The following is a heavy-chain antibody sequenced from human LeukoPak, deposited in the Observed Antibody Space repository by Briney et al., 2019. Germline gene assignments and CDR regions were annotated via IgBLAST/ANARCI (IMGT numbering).Heavy chain of an antibody. CDR2: VADDEKTI. V-gene: IGHV3-30*19. D-gene: IGHD3-22*01. J-gene: IGHJ4*02. CDR3: ARLLVVITGDY. CDR1: GFTFSSYG. Sequence: GGSLRLSCAASGFTFSSYGMHWVRQAPGKGLEWVAVVADDEKTIFYADSLKGRFTVSRDNSKNTLYLQMNSLRAEDTAVYYCARLLVVITGDYWGQGTLVTVSS.